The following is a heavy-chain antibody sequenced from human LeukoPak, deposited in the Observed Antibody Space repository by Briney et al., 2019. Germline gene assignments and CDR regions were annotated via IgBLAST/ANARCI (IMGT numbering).Heavy chain of an antibody. CDR3: AKTLRQWLVRDYFDY. D-gene: IGHD6-19*01. J-gene: IGHJ4*02. CDR2: ISYDGSNK. V-gene: IGHV3-30*18. CDR1: GFTFSSYG. Sequence: GRSLRLACAASGFTFSSYGMHWVRQAPGKGLEWVAVISYDGSNKYYADSVKGRFTISRDNSKNTLYLQMNSLRAEDTAVYYCAKTLRQWLVRDYFDYWGQGTLVTVSS.